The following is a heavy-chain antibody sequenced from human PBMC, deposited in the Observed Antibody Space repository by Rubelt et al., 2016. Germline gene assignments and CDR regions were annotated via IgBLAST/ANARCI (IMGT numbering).Heavy chain of an antibody. CDR2: ISDSGST. CDR3: ARSTGDIVVVPVDY. Sequence: VHLQESGPGLVRPSETLSLTCTVSRDSISNYYWSWIRQPPGTGLEWIGCISDSGSTSYNQSLKSRVTISVDTSKNQFSLKLGSVTAADTAVYDCARSTGDIVVVPVDYWGQGTLVTVSS. CDR1: RDSISNYY. V-gene: IGHV4-4*08. J-gene: IGHJ4*02. D-gene: IGHD2-2*01.